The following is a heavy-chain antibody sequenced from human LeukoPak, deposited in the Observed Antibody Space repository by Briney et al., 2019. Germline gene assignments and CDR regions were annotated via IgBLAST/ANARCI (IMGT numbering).Heavy chain of an antibody. J-gene: IGHJ4*02. CDR3: ARVPRSSSSVDY. V-gene: IGHV4-34*01. CDR1: GGSFSGYY. CDR2: INHRGST. D-gene: IGHD6-6*01. Sequence: PSETLSLTCAVYGGSFSGYYWSWIRQPPGKGLEWIGEINHRGSTNYNPSLKSRVTISVDTSKNQFSLKLHSVTAADTAVHYCARVPRSSSSVDYWGQGTLVTVSS.